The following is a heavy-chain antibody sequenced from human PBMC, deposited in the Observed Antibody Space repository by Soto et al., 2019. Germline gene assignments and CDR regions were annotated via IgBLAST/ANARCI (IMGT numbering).Heavy chain of an antibody. J-gene: IGHJ4*02. CDR1: GVSISSGGYS. CDR2: IYHSGST. CDR3: ARENNVLPGGYFDY. D-gene: IGHD3-10*01. V-gene: IGHV4-30-2*01. Sequence: SETLSLTCAVSGVSISSGGYSWSWIRQPPGKGLKWIGYIYHSGSTYYNPSLKSRVTISVDRSKNQFSLKLSSVTAADTAVYYCARENNVLPGGYFDYWGQGTLVTVSS.